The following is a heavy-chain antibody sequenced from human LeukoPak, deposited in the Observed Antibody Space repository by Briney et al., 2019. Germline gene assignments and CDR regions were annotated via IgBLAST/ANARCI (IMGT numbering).Heavy chain of an antibody. J-gene: IGHJ4*02. V-gene: IGHV1-46*01. CDR1: GYIFSGYN. Sequence: GSSVKVSCKPSGYIFSGYNIHWVRQAPGQGLEWMGTFNPRGGSTSYAQKFQGRVTLTGDTSTSTVYMEVGSLRSEDTAVYYCARDIDGGGYLTPFDYWGQGTLVTVSS. D-gene: IGHD3-22*01. CDR3: ARDIDGGGYLTPFDY. CDR2: FNPRGGST.